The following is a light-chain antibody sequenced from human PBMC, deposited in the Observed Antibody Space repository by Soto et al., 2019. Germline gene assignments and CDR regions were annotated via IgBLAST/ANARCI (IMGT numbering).Light chain of an antibody. J-gene: IGKJ1*01. CDR3: QQYNSYSWT. CDR2: KAS. Sequence: DIPMTQSPSTLSASVGDRVTITCRASQSISSWLAWYQQKPGKAPKLLIYKASSLESGVASRFSGSGSGTEFTLNISSLQPDDFATYYCQQYNSYSWTFGQGTKVEIK. CDR1: QSISSW. V-gene: IGKV1-5*03.